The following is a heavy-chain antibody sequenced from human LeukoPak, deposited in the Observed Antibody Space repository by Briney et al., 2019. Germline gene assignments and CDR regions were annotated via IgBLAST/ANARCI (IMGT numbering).Heavy chain of an antibody. V-gene: IGHV3-30*02. J-gene: IGHJ3*02. CDR1: GFTFSSYG. D-gene: IGHD2/OR15-2a*01. CDR2: IRYDGSYK. CDR3: AKYGNTSDI. Sequence: GGSLGLSCAASGFTFSSYGMHWVRQAPGKGLEWVSFIRYDGSYKFYADSVKGRFTISRDNSKNTVYLQMNSLRAEDAAVYYCAKYGNTSDIWGQGTMVTVSS.